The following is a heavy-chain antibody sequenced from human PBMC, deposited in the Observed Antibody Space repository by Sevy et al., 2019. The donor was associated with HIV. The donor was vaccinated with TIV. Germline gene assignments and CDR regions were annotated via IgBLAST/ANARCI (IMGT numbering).Heavy chain of an antibody. J-gene: IGHJ6*02. CDR2: ISGSGGST. CDR1: GFTFSSYA. Sequence: GGSLRLSCAASGFTFSSYAMSWVRQAPGKGLEWVSAISGSGGSTYYADSVKGRFTISRDNSKNTLYLQMNSLRAEDTAVYYCAKGKLWFGERGGMDVWGQGTTVTVSS. V-gene: IGHV3-23*01. D-gene: IGHD3-10*01. CDR3: AKGKLWFGERGGMDV.